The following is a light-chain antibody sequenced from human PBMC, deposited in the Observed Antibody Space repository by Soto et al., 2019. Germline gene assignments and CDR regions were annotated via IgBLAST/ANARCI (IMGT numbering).Light chain of an antibody. V-gene: IGLV2-14*01. CDR3: SSYTTFSTLV. CDR2: DFT. CDR1: SSDIGAYDS. Sequence: QSVLTQPASVSGSPGQSITIPCTGTSSDIGAYDSVSWYQQYPGKAPKLIIYDFTNRPSGVSDRLSGSKSGNTASLTISGLQAEDEADYYCSSYTTFSTLVLGGGTKLTVL. J-gene: IGLJ2*01.